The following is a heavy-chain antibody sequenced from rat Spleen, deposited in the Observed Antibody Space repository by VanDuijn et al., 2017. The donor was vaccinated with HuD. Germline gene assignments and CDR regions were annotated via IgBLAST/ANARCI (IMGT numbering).Heavy chain of an antibody. Sequence: EVQLVESGGGLVQPGNSLKLSCAASGFTFSDYAMAWVRQSPKKGLEWVATIVCDGTSAYYRDSVKGRFTISRDNAKSTLYLQMDSLRSEDTATYDCATQGAGSSYYYFAYWGQGVMVTVSS. J-gene: IGHJ2*01. D-gene: IGHD1-12*02. CDR2: IVCDGTSA. V-gene: IGHV5S10*01. CDR1: GFTFSDYA. CDR3: ATQGAGSSYYYFAY.